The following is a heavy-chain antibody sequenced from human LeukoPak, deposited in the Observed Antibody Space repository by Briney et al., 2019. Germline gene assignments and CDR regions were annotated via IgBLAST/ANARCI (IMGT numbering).Heavy chain of an antibody. D-gene: IGHD2-2*01. CDR2: MYASGST. V-gene: IGHV4-4*07. CDR3: ARDMGVSQRYWYFDL. CDR1: GGSISSYR. J-gene: IGHJ2*01. Sequence: SVTLSLTCSASGGSISSYRCSWIRQPAGKGREWIGRMYASGSTNFNPSLKSRVTMSVDTSKNQFSLNLSSVTAADTAVYYCARDMGVSQRYWYFDLWGPGTLVTVSS.